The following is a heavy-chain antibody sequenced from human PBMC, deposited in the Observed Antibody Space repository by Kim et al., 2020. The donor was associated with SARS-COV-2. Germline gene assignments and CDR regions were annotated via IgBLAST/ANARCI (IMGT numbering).Heavy chain of an antibody. CDR2: INTGNGNT. CDR1: GYSFITYA. J-gene: IGHJ1*01. D-gene: IGHD6-19*01. Sequence: ASVKVSCKASGYSFITYAIHWVRQAPGQRLEWMGWINTGNGNTKYSQKLQGRVSFTRDTSASTAYMEMSSLRSEDTAVYYCVKEIPVAGTFSYFHHWGQG. V-gene: IGHV1-3*04. CDR3: VKEIPVAGTFSYFHH.